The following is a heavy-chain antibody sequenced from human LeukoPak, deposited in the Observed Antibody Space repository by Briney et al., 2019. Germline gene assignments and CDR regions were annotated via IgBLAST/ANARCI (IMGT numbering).Heavy chain of an antibody. CDR2: INHSGST. CDR3: ARVMVRGVIWSYYYYMDV. J-gene: IGHJ6*03. D-gene: IGHD3-10*01. V-gene: IGHV4-34*01. CDR1: GGSFSGYY. Sequence: SETLSLTCAVYGGSFSGYYWSWIRQPPGKGLEWIGEINHSGSTNYNPSLKSRVTISVDTSKNQFSLKLSSVTAADTAVYYCARVMVRGVIWSYYYYMDVWGKGTTVTISS.